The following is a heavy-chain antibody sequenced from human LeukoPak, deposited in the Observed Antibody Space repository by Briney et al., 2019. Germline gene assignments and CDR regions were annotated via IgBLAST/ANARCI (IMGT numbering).Heavy chain of an antibody. CDR2: IGFGSSAI. Sequence: GGSLRLSCAASGFTFSSYGMHWVRQAPGKGLEWVSYIGFGSSAIYYADSVKGRFTISRDNAKSSLFLQMNSLRAEDTAVYYCARDHLYAFDIWGQGTMVTVSS. V-gene: IGHV3-48*01. J-gene: IGHJ3*02. CDR1: GFTFSSYG. CDR3: ARDHLYAFDI. D-gene: IGHD3-3*02.